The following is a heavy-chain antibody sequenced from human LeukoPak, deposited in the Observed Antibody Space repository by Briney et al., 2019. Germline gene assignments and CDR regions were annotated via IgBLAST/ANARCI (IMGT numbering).Heavy chain of an antibody. CDR3: TRDPQYGDT. V-gene: IGHV3-11*01. J-gene: IGHJ5*02. Sequence: PGGSLRLSCAASGITFSDYYINWIRQAPGRGLEWIAHITGIGTSVYYADSVKGRFTVSRDNAANSVFLQMDSLRVDDSAVYFCTRDPQYGDTWGRGTLVTVSS. CDR2: ITGIGTSV. CDR1: GITFSDYY. D-gene: IGHD4-17*01.